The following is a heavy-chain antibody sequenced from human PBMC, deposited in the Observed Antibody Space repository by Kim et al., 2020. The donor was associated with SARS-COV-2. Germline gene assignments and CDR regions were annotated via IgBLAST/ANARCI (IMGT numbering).Heavy chain of an antibody. D-gene: IGHD2-15*01. CDR1: GGSLNSGHF. J-gene: IGHJ4*03. CDR3: ARVEVIVVVPRTTGGARGYFDY. Sequence: SETLSLTCSVSGGSLNSGHFWSWIRQPPGGGLDWIGYIYYNGDNYYNPSLKSRVSMSVDTSQNQFSLKLKSVTAADTAVYFCARVEVIVVVPRTTGGARGYFDYWGRGALVTVSS. V-gene: IGHV4-30-4*08. CDR2: IYYNGDN.